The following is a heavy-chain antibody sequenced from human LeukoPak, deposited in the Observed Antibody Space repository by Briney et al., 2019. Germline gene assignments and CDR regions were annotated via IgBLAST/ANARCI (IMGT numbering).Heavy chain of an antibody. CDR1: GDSISGYF. D-gene: IGHD3-3*01. CDR3: ARHRSPLESFHH. Sequence: SETLSLTCTVSGDSISGYFWSWIRQTPGTGLEWLGYIHYSGATNYNPSLKSRVTMSVDTSKDQFSLKLSSVNAADTAMYYCARHRSPLESFHHWGQGTLVTVSS. V-gene: IGHV4-59*08. CDR2: IHYSGAT. J-gene: IGHJ1*01.